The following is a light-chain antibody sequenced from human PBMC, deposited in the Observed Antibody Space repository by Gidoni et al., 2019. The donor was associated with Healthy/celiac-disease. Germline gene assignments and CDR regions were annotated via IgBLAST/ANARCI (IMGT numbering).Light chain of an antibody. CDR2: GKN. Sequence: SSELTQDPAVPXXXGQTVRITCQGDSLRSYYASWYQQKPGQAPVLVIYGKNNRPSGIPDRFSGSSSGNTASLTITGAQAEDEADYYCNSRDSSGNLFVFGTGTKVTVL. CDR3: NSRDSSGNLFV. J-gene: IGLJ1*01. CDR1: SLRSYY. V-gene: IGLV3-19*01.